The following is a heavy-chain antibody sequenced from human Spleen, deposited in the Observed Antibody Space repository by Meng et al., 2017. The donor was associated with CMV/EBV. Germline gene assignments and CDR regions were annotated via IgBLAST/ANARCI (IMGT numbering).Heavy chain of an antibody. Sequence: SETLSLTCAVYGGSFSGYYWSWIRQPPGKGLEWIGSIYYSGSTYYNPSLKSRVTISVDTSKNQFSLKLSSVTAADTAVYYCARHGTGEYCSGGSCYEASDYYYYGMDVWGQGTTVTVSS. CDR2: IYYSGST. V-gene: IGHV4-34*01. CDR3: ARHGTGEYCSGGSCYEASDYYYYGMDV. CDR1: GGSFSGYY. J-gene: IGHJ6*02. D-gene: IGHD2-15*01.